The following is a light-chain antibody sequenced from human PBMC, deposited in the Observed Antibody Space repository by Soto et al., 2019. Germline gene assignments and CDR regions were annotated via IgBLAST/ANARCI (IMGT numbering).Light chain of an antibody. CDR3: QQYNNWPRT. CDR2: GAS. Sequence: EIVMTQSPATLSVSPGERATLSCRASQSVSNNLAWYQQKPGQAPRLLIYGASTRATGIPARFSGSGSGTDFSLPITSLQSEDFAVYYCQQYNNWPRTFGQGTKVEIK. J-gene: IGKJ1*01. V-gene: IGKV3-15*01. CDR1: QSVSNN.